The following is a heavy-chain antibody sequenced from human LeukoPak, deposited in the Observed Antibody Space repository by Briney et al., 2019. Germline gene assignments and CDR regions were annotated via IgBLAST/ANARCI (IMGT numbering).Heavy chain of an antibody. CDR2: ISSVSDYI. CDR3: ARSGYSGYGCFDY. D-gene: IGHD5-12*01. J-gene: IGHJ4*02. V-gene: IGHV3-21*01. Sequence: GGSLRLSCAASGFTFTSFTINWVRQAPGKGLEWVSSISSVSDYIYYADSVRGRFTIPRDNAKNSLYLQMNSLRAEDTAVYYCARSGYSGYGCFDYWGQGALVIVSS. CDR1: GFTFTSFT.